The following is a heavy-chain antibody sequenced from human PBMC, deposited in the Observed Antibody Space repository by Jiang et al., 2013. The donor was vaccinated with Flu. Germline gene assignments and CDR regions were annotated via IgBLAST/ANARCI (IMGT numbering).Heavy chain of an antibody. CDR1: GFTFSNHH. CDR3: AKPYYYDSSGYYAAFDI. Sequence: VQLVESGGGVVQPGGSLRLSCGASGFTFSNHHIHWVRQPPGKGLEWVAFIRYDGGEKNYVDSVKGRFTISRDNSKNTVDLQMNSLRAEDTAVYYCAKPYYYDSSGYYAAFDIWGQGTMVTVSS. V-gene: IGHV3-30*02. J-gene: IGHJ3*02. CDR2: IRYDGGEK. D-gene: IGHD3-22*01.